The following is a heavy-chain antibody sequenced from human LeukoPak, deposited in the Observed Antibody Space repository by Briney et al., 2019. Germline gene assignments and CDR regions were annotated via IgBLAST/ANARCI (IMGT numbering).Heavy chain of an antibody. CDR3: ARGHYDVLAASYKWTPDY. J-gene: IGHJ4*02. Sequence: GGALRLSCVASGFTFNNFNMNWVRQAPGKGLEGVSSITSGGDCIYYADSVKGRFTTSRDNAKNSLSLQLNSLRVEDTAVYYCARGHYDVLAASYKWTPDYWGQGTLVTVSS. CDR1: GFTFNNFN. V-gene: IGHV3-21*01. D-gene: IGHD3-9*01. CDR2: ITSGGDCI.